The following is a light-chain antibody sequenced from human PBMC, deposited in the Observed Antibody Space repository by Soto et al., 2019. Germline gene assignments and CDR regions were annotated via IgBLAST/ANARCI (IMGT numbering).Light chain of an antibody. CDR1: DDIRNY. CDR2: DAS. J-gene: IGKJ4*01. Sequence: DVQMTQSPSSLSASVGERVSITCQASDDIRNYLNWYQQKPGKAPKLLIDDASHLQNGVPSRFSGSGSGTDFTFTISSLQPEDIATYYCQQYDTLPLTFGGGTKVDIK. V-gene: IGKV1-33*01. CDR3: QQYDTLPLT.